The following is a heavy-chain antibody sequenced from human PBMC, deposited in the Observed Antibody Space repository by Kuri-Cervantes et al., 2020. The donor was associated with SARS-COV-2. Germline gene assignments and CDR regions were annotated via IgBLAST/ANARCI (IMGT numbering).Heavy chain of an antibody. CDR1: GGTFSSYA. Sequence: SVKVSCKASGGTFSSYANSWVRQAPGQGLEWMGRIIPILGTANYAQKFQGRVTITADKSTSTAYMELSSLRSEDTAVYYCAKDPRVIIAAAGDGYWGQGTLVTVSS. CDR3: AKDPRVIIAAAGDGY. CDR2: IIPILGTA. V-gene: IGHV1-69*04. D-gene: IGHD6-13*01. J-gene: IGHJ4*02.